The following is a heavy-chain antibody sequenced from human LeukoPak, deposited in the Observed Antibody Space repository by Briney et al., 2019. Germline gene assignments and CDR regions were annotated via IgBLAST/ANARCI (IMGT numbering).Heavy chain of an antibody. CDR1: GYIFTSYW. D-gene: IGHD3-16*01. Sequence: GASLKISCKGSGYIFTSYWIGWVRQLPGKGLEWMGIIYPGDSDTRYSPSFQGQVTISADKSISTAYLQWSSLKASDTAMYYCARVLYGSGYYYGMDVWGKGTTVTVSS. CDR2: IYPGDSDT. CDR3: ARVLYGSGYYYGMDV. J-gene: IGHJ6*04. V-gene: IGHV5-51*01.